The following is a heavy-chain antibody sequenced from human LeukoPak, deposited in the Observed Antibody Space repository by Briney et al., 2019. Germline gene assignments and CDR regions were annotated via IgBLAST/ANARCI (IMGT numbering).Heavy chain of an antibody. J-gene: IGHJ4*02. CDR2: INHSGST. V-gene: IGHV4-34*01. D-gene: IGHD3-22*01. CDR3: AGGRITMIVWDY. Sequence: SETLSLTCAVYGGSFSGYYWSWIRQPPGKGLEWIGEINHSGSTNYNPSLKSRVTISVDTSKNQFSLKPSSVTAADTAVYYCAGGRITMIVWDYWGQGTLVTVSS. CDR1: GGSFSGYY.